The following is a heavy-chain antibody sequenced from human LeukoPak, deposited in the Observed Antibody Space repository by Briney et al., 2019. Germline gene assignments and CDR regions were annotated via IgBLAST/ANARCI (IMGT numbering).Heavy chain of an antibody. D-gene: IGHD6-13*01. CDR3: ARIRLDSSSWYFYYYYYMDV. J-gene: IGHJ6*03. V-gene: IGHV4-34*01. CDR2: INHSGST. Sequence: PSETLSLTCAVYGGSFSGYYWSWIRQPPGKGLEWIGEINHSGSTNYNPSLKSRVTISVDTSKNQFSLKLSSVTAADTAVYYCARIRLDSSSWYFYYYYYMDVWGKGPTVTVSS. CDR1: GGSFSGYY.